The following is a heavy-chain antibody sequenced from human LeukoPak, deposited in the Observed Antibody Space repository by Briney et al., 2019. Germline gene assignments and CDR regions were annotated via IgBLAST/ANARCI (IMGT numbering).Heavy chain of an antibody. D-gene: IGHD1-1*01. CDR1: GFTFSNYG. V-gene: IGHV3-23*01. J-gene: IGHJ6*03. CDR3: AKNDGNLPYYYYYMDV. CDR2: ISGSGGST. Sequence: PGGSLRLSCAASGFTFSNYGMTWVRQAPGKGLEWVSTISGSGGSTYYADSVKGRFTISRDNSKNTLYLQMNSLRAEDTAVYYCAKNDGNLPYYYYYMDVWGKGTTVTVSS.